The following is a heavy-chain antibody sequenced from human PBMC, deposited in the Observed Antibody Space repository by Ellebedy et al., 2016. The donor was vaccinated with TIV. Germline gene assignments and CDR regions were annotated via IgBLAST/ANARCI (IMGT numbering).Heavy chain of an antibody. CDR2: ITWNSDRV. J-gene: IGHJ4*02. D-gene: IGHD3-3*01. V-gene: IGHV3-9*01. Sequence: SLKISXAASGFTFDDYAMHWVRQVPGKGLGWVSGITWNSDRVAYADSVKGRFTISRDNAKKSLYLQMNSLRPADTALYYCAKDLERGLEWSQSAFDYWGQGTLVTVSS. CDR1: GFTFDDYA. CDR3: AKDLERGLEWSQSAFDY.